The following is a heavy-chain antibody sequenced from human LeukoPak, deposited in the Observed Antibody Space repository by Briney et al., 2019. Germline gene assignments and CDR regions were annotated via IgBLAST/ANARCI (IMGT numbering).Heavy chain of an antibody. D-gene: IGHD7-27*01. J-gene: IGHJ3*02. CDR2: ITSTSSTI. V-gene: IGHV3-48*01. CDR3: ARVPPRHWVFDAFDI. CDR1: GFAFSTYS. Sequence: PGGSLRLSCAASGFAFSTYSMNWVRQAPGKGLEWVSYITSTSSTIYYADSVKGRFTISRDNAKNSLYLQMNSLRAEDTAVYYCARVPPRHWVFDAFDIWGQGTMVTVSS.